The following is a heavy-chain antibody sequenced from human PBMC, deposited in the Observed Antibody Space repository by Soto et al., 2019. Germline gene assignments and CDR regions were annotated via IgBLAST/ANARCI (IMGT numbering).Heavy chain of an antibody. CDR2: IYYAGST. D-gene: IGHD2-8*01. Sequence: PTETLSLTFTVSGGSMISYYWSWIRQPPGRGLEWIGFIYYAGSTKYNPSLNSRVTISVDTSKNQFYLDLNSVTAADTAMYYCARNGDCTRPSCIVGWFDRWGPGTLV. J-gene: IGHJ5*02. CDR3: ARNGDCTRPSCIVGWFDR. CDR1: GGSMISYY. V-gene: IGHV4-59*12.